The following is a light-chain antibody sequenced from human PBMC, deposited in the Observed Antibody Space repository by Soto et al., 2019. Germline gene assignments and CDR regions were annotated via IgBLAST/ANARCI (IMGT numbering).Light chain of an antibody. CDR3: QQYGSSPET. CDR2: GAS. J-gene: IGKJ1*01. V-gene: IGKV3-20*01. Sequence: DIVLTQSPGPLSLSPGERATLSCMASQSVSNNYLAWYQQKPGQAPRLLIYGASSRATGIPDRFSGSGSGTDCTLTISRMEPEDVAVYYCQQYGSSPETFGQGTKVDI. CDR1: QSVSNNY.